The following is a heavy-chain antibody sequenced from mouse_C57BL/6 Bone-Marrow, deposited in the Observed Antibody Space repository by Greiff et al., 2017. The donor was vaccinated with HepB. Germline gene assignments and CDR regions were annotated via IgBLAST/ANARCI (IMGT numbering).Heavy chain of an antibody. CDR2: IYPRSGNT. D-gene: IGHD1-1*01. Sequence: VKLQHSGAELARPGASVKLSCKASGYTFTSYGISWVKQRTGQGLEWIGEIYPRSGNTYYNEKFKGKATLTADKSSSTAYMELRSLTSEDSAVYFCARLSYGSRDGFAYWGQGTLVTVSA. J-gene: IGHJ3*01. CDR3: ARLSYGSRDGFAY. CDR1: GYTFTSYG. V-gene: IGHV1-81*01.